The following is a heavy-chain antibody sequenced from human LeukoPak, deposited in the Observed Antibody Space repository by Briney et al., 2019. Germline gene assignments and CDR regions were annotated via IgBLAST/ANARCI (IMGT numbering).Heavy chain of an antibody. J-gene: IGHJ4*02. V-gene: IGHV1-69*05. CDR2: IIPIFGTA. D-gene: IGHD3-10*01. Sequence: SVKVSCKASGGTFSSYAISWVRQAPGQGLEWMGRIIPIFGTANYAQKFQGGVTITTDESTSTAYMELSSLRSEDTAVYYCARDLPPYYYGSGSCDYWGQGTLVTVSS. CDR1: GGTFSSYA. CDR3: ARDLPPYYYGSGSCDY.